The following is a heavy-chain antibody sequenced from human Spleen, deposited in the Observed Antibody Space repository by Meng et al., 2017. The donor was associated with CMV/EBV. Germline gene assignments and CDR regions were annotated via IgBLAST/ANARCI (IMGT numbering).Heavy chain of an antibody. CDR2: IRSKAYGGTT. V-gene: IGHV3-49*04. Sequence: GGSLRLSCAASGFTFSSYSMMWVRQAPGKGLEWVGFIRSKAYGGTTEYAASVKGRFTISRDDSKSIAYLQMNSLKTEDTAVYYCTRDPYCSSTSCYYYGMDVWGQGTTVTVSS. CDR3: TRDPYCSSTSCYYYGMDV. CDR1: GFTFSSYS. D-gene: IGHD2-2*01. J-gene: IGHJ6*02.